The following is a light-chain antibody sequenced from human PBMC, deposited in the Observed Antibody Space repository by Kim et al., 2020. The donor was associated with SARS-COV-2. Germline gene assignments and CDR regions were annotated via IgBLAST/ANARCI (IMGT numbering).Light chain of an antibody. CDR2: GKN. V-gene: IGLV3-19*01. CDR3: KSRDSSGNLLV. J-gene: IGLJ2*01. Sequence: SSELTQDPAVSVTLGQTVRITCQGVSLRSYYATWYQQKPGQAPVLVIYGKNYRPSGIPDRFSGSSSGNTASLTITGAQAEDEADYYCKSRDSSGNLLVFGGGTQLTVL. CDR1: SLRSYY.